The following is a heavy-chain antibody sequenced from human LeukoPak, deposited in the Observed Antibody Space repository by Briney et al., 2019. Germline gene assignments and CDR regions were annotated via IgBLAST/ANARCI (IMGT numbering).Heavy chain of an antibody. CDR1: GFTFSSYA. CDR2: ISGSGGST. J-gene: IGHJ4*02. D-gene: IGHD1-14*01. CDR3: AKVTTGYFDY. V-gene: IGHV3-23*01. Sequence: GGSLRLSCAASGFTFSSYAMSWVRQAPGKGLEWVSAISGSGGSTYYADSVKGRFTISRDNSKNTLYLHMNSLRAEDPAVYYCAKVTTGYFDYWGQGTLVTVSS.